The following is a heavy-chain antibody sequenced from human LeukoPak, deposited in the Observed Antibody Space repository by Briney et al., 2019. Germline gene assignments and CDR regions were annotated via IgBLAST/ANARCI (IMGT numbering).Heavy chain of an antibody. V-gene: IGHV1-2*02. Sequence: ASVKVSCKASGYTFTGYYMHWVRQAPGQGLEWMGWINPNSGGTNYAQKFQGRVTMTRDTSISTAYMELSRLRSDDTAVYYCARVVTGTTGAFDIWGQGTMVTVSS. CDR2: INPNSGGT. D-gene: IGHD1-7*01. J-gene: IGHJ3*02. CDR1: GYTFTGYY. CDR3: ARVVTGTTGAFDI.